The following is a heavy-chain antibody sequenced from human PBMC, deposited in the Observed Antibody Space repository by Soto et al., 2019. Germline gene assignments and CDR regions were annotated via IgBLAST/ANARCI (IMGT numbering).Heavy chain of an antibody. CDR3: AHRQGFRDILPGYYFDY. CDR1: GFSLSTSGVG. J-gene: IGHJ4*02. V-gene: IGHV2-5*02. Sequence: SGPTLVNPTQTLTLTCTFSGFSLSTSGVGVGWIRQPPGKALEWLALIYWDDDKRYNPSLKSRLTITKDTYKNQVVLTMTNMAPVDTATYYCAHRQGFRDILPGYYFDYWGQGTLVTVSS. D-gene: IGHD3-9*01. CDR2: IYWDDDK.